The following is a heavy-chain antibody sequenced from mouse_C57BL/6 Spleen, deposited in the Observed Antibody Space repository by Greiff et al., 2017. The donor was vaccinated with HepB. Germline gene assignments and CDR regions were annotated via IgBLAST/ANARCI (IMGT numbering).Heavy chain of an antibody. CDR1: GYTFTSYW. D-gene: IGHD1-1*01. Sequence: QVQLQQPGAELVKPGASVKVSCKASGYTFTSYWMHWVKQRPGQGLEWIGRIHPSDSDTNYKQKFKGKATLTVDKSSSTAYMQLSSLTSEDSAVYYCAIEEDYYGSSYRDFDYWGQGTTLTVSS. CDR2: IHPSDSDT. V-gene: IGHV1-74*01. J-gene: IGHJ2*01. CDR3: AIEEDYYGSSYRDFDY.